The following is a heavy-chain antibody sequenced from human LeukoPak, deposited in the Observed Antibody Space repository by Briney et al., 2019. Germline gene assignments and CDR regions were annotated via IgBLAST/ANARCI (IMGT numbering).Heavy chain of an antibody. V-gene: IGHV3-48*01. Sequence: GGSLRLSCAASGFTFSSYSMNWVRQAPGKGLEWVSYISSSSSTIYYADSVKGRFTISRDNAKNSLYLQMNSLRAEDTAVYYCARDGWGYYYYMDVWGKGTTVTVSS. CDR1: GFTFSSYS. J-gene: IGHJ6*03. D-gene: IGHD2-2*03. CDR2: ISSSSSTI. CDR3: ARDGWGYYYYMDV.